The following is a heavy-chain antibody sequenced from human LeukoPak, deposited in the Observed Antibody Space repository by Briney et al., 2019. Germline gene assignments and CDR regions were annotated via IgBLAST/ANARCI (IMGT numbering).Heavy chain of an antibody. Sequence: SETLSLTCTVSGDSLRKSTFYWVWIRQPPGKGLEWIGSIYYSGGADYNPSLQSRVTISVDTSKNEFSPKVRSVTAADTAVYFCARTHCEGDCFPAIRYWGQGTPVTVSS. J-gene: IGHJ4*02. D-gene: IGHD2-21*02. CDR3: ARTHCEGDCFPAIRY. CDR2: IYYSGGA. V-gene: IGHV4-39*07. CDR1: GDSLRKSTFY.